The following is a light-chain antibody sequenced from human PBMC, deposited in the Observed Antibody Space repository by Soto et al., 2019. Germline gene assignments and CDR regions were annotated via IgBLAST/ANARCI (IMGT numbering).Light chain of an antibody. CDR3: QQANSFPLT. CDR1: QSVSSTY. CDR2: GAS. Sequence: EIVLTQSPGTLSLSPGERATLSCRASQSVSSTYLAWYQQKPGQAPRLLIYGASTRATGIPDRFSGDGSVTHFTLTISSLQPEDFATYYCQQANSFPLTFGGGTKVDIK. J-gene: IGKJ4*01. V-gene: IGKV3-20*01.